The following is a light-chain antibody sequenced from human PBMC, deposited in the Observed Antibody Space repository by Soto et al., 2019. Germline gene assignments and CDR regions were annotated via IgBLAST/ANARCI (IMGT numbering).Light chain of an antibody. Sequence: QSALTQPRSVSGSPGQSVTISCTGTSSDVGGYNYVSWYQQHPGKAPKLMIYDVSKRPSGVPDRFSGSKSGNTASLTISGLQAVDESDYYCCSYAGSYTYVFGTGPKVTVL. J-gene: IGLJ1*01. CDR2: DVS. CDR1: SSDVGGYNY. V-gene: IGLV2-11*01. CDR3: CSYAGSYTYV.